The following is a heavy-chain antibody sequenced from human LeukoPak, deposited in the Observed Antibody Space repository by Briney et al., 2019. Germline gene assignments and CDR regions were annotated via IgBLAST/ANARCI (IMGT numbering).Heavy chain of an antibody. CDR1: GFTFGDYA. Sequence: GGSLRLSCTASGFTFGDYAITWFRQAPGKGREWVGFIRARSYGGTAEYAASVKGRFTISRDDSSIIAYLQMNSLETEDTDVYSCTRVPIRTVTIVIVVRGHGVFDIWGQGTMVTVSS. D-gene: IGHD2/OR15-2a*01. CDR3: TRVPIRTVTIVIVVRGHGVFDI. J-gene: IGHJ3*02. CDR2: IRARSYGGTA. V-gene: IGHV3-49*03.